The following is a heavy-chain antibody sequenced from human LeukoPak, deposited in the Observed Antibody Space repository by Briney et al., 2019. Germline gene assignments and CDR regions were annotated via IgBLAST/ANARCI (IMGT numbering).Heavy chain of an antibody. D-gene: IGHD5-24*01. J-gene: IGHJ4*02. Sequence: GGSLRLSCAASGFSFRSYALHWVRQAPGKGREWVAVISYDGSKRSYGDSVKGRFTISRDSSENTVSLQMNSLRPEDTAVYFCAREGTDGDNAERPDYWGQGTLVTVSS. CDR3: AREGTDGDNAERPDY. CDR1: GFSFRSYA. CDR2: ISYDGSKR. V-gene: IGHV3-30-3*01.